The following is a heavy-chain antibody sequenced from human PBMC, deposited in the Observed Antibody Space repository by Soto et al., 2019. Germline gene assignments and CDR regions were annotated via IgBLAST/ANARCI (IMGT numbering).Heavy chain of an antibody. CDR1: GFTFSSYA. V-gene: IGHV3-23*01. D-gene: IGHD5-18*01. J-gene: IGHJ6*02. CDR2: ISGSGGST. CDR3: AKDIEHSYVGHYYYYGMDV. Sequence: PGGSLRLSCAASGFTFSSYAMSWVRQAPGKGLEWVSAISGSGGSTYYADSVKGRFTISRDNSKNTLYLQMNSLRAEDTAGYYCAKDIEHSYVGHYYYYGMDVWGQGTTVTGYS.